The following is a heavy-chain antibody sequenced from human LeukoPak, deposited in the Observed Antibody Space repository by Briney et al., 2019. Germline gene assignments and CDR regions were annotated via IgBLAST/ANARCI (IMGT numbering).Heavy chain of an antibody. CDR1: GLNFNSRW. CDR2: IKEDGTET. CDR3: ARDGGWWRFDF. J-gene: IGHJ4*02. D-gene: IGHD2-8*02. V-gene: IGHV3-7*03. Sequence: GGSLRLSCVASGLNFNSRWMDWVRRAPGQGREWVASIKEDGTETHYVDSVRGRFTISRDNDKNSLYLQMNNLRAEDTAMYYCARDGGWWRFDFWGQGALVTVSS.